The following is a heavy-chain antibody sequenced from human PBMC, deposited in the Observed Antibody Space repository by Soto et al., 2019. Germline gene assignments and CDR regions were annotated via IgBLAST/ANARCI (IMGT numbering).Heavy chain of an antibody. CDR2: MNPNSGNT. Sequence: ASVKVSCKASGYTFTSYDINWVRQATGQGLEWMGWMNPNSGNTGYAQKFQGRVTMTRNTSISTAYMELSSLRSEDTAVYYCARSPPPLLWFGELLSGGYYYYGMDVWGQGXTVTVYS. J-gene: IGHJ6*02. CDR3: ARSPPPLLWFGELLSGGYYYYGMDV. CDR1: GYTFTSYD. V-gene: IGHV1-8*01. D-gene: IGHD3-10*01.